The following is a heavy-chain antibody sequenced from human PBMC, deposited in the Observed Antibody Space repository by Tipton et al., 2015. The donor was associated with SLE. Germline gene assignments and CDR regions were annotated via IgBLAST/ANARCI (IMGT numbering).Heavy chain of an antibody. Sequence: LRLSCTVSGDSMNSGNFFWNWIRQTAGKGLEWIGHIYYSGTTYYNPSLESRVTISVDTSKNQFSLKLSSVTATDTAVYYCARHQTSQLIPFDYWGQGTLVTVSS. D-gene: IGHD1-1*01. CDR2: IYYSGTT. CDR3: ARHQTSQLIPFDY. J-gene: IGHJ4*02. V-gene: IGHV4-39*01. CDR1: GDSMNSGNFF.